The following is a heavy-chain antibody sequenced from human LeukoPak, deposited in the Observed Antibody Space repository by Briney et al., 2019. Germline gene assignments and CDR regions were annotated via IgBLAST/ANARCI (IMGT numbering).Heavy chain of an antibody. CDR3: TKDLPDYGDYIEGY. V-gene: IGHV3-23*01. CDR2: ISGSGGTT. D-gene: IGHD4-17*01. Sequence: GGSLRLSCAASGFTFSSFAMSWVRQAPGKGLEWVSTISGSGGTTNYADSVKGRFTFSRDNSKNTLYLQMNSLRAEDTAVYYCTKDLPDYGDYIEGYWGQGTLVAVSS. J-gene: IGHJ4*02. CDR1: GFTFSSFA.